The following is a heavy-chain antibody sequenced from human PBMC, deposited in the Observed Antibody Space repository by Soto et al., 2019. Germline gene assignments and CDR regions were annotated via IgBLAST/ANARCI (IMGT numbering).Heavy chain of an antibody. Sequence: SETLSRTCAVSGGSISSGGYSWSWIRQPPGKGLEWIGYIYHSGSTYYNPSLKSRVTISVDRSKNQFSLKLSSVTAADTAVYYCGANRDMSDYWGQGTLVTVS. CDR1: GGSISSGGYS. V-gene: IGHV4-30-2*01. CDR2: IYHSGST. J-gene: IGHJ4*02. D-gene: IGHD3-9*01. CDR3: GANRDMSDY.